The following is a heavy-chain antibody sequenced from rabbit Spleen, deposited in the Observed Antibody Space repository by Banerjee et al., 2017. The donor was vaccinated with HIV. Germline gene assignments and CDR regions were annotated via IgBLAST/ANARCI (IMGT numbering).Heavy chain of an antibody. D-gene: IGHD7-1*01. CDR1: GFSFSSGYY. V-gene: IGHV1S40*01. CDR2: INGASAGNT. J-gene: IGHJ4*01. Sequence: QSLEESGGGLVKPGASLTLTCTASGFSFSSGYYMCWVRQAPGKGLEWIGCINGASAGNTYYATWAKGRFTISKTSSTTVTLQMTSLTAADTATYFCARDPYGIGTNDYELWGQGTLVTVS. CDR3: ARDPYGIGTNDYEL.